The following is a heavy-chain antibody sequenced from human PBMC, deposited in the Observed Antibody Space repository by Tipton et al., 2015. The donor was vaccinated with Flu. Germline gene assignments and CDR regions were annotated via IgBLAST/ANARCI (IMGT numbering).Heavy chain of an antibody. Sequence: GSLRLSCTASGFTFSRYAMSWVRQAPGKGLEWVSAIGGGGAITYFEDSVKGRFIISRDNIRNTLYLQMNSLRAEDTAIYNCARVIPEFVAGLSYWGQGTLVSVSS. CDR3: ARVIPEFVAGLSY. CDR2: IGGGGAIT. J-gene: IGHJ4*02. V-gene: IGHV3-23*01. D-gene: IGHD6-19*01. CDR1: GFTFSRYA.